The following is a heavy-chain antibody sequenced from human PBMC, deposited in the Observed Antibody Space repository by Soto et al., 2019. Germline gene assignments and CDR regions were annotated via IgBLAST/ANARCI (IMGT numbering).Heavy chain of an antibody. D-gene: IGHD1-26*01. CDR3: ASLVSAYYEIDY. J-gene: IGHJ4*02. CDR2: IYYSGKM. V-gene: IGHV4-39*01. Sequence: QLQLQESGPGLVTPSETLSLTCSVSGVSISSSYYHWGWIRQPPGKGLEWIGSIYYSGKMSYNPSLNSRVTISADTSKSQFSLNLRSVTAADTAVYSCASLVSAYYEIDYWGQGTLVTVSS. CDR1: GVSISSSYYH.